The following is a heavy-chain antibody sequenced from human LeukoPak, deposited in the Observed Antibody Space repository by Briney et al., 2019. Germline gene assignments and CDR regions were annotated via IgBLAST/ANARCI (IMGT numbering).Heavy chain of an antibody. D-gene: IGHD3-22*01. CDR1: GYTFTGYY. Sequence: ASVKVSCKASGYTFTGYYMHWVRQAPGQGLEWMGRINPNSGGTNYAQKFQGRVTMTRDTSISTAYMELSRLRSDDTAVYYCARGIITPYYYDSSGYQDYFDYWGQGTLATVSS. J-gene: IGHJ4*02. CDR3: ARGIITPYYYDSSGYQDYFDY. CDR2: INPNSGGT. V-gene: IGHV1-2*06.